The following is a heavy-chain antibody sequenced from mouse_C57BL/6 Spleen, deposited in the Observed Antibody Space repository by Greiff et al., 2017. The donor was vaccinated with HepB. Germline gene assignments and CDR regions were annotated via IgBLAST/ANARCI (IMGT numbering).Heavy chain of an antibody. CDR1: GYTFTDYY. J-gene: IGHJ3*01. CDR3: ARWWLLRSWFAY. D-gene: IGHD2-3*01. CDR2: INPNNGGT. V-gene: IGHV1-26*01. Sequence: EVQLQQSGPELVKPGASVKISCKASGYTFTDYYMNWVKQSHGKSLEWIGDINPNNGGTSYNQKFKGKATLTVDKSSSTAYMELRSLTSEDSAVYYCARWWLLRSWFAYWGQGTLVTVSA.